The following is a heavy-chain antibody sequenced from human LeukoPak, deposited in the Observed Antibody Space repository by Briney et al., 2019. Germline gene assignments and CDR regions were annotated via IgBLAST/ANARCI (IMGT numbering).Heavy chain of an antibody. CDR2: ISDIGSI. D-gene: IGHD6-13*01. V-gene: IGHV4-59*08. CDR3: ARLGFGSSSWYGDDAFDI. CDR1: GGSISSYY. Sequence: SETLSLTCTVSGGSISSYYWSWIRQPPGKGLEWIAYISDIGSINYNPSLKSRVTISLDTSKNQFSLKLSSVTAADTAVYYCARLGFGSSSWYGDDAFDIWGQGTMVTVSS. J-gene: IGHJ3*02.